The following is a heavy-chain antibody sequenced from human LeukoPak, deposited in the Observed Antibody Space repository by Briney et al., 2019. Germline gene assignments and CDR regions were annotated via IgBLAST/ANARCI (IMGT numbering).Heavy chain of an antibody. D-gene: IGHD2-2*01. Sequence: SETLSLTCTVSGGSISSYYWSWIRQPAGKGLEWIGRIYTSGSTNYNPSLKSRVTMSVDTSKNQFSLKLSSVTAADTAVYYCAGGSSSILYYYGMDVWGQGTTVTVSS. V-gene: IGHV4-4*07. CDR2: IYTSGST. J-gene: IGHJ6*02. CDR3: AGGSSSILYYYGMDV. CDR1: GGSISSYY.